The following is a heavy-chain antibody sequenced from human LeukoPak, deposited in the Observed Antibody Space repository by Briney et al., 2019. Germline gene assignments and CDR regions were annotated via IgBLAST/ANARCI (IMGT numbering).Heavy chain of an antibody. D-gene: IGHD4-17*01. CDR2: IVVGSGNT. V-gene: IGHV1-58*02. CDR3: ARALMTTVTTIDY. Sequence: GTSVKVSCKASGFTFTSSAMQWVRQARGQRLEWIGWIVVGSGNTNYAQKFQERVTITRDMSTSTAYMELSSLRSEDTAVYYCARALMTTVTTIDYWGQGTLVTVSS. CDR1: GFTFTSSA. J-gene: IGHJ4*02.